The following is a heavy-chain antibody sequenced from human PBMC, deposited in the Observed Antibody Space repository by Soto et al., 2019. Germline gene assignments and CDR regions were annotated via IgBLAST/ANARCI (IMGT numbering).Heavy chain of an antibody. D-gene: IGHD3-16*01. Sequence: PETLSLNCAVYGGSFSGYYWSWIRQPPGKGLEWIGEINHSGSTNYNPSLKSRVTISVDTSKNQFSLKLSSVTAADTAVYYCARDFGPEFTDYYYYYGMYVWGQGTTVTVSS. V-gene: IGHV4-34*01. CDR2: INHSGST. CDR3: ARDFGPEFTDYYYYYGMYV. J-gene: IGHJ6*02. CDR1: GGSFSGYY.